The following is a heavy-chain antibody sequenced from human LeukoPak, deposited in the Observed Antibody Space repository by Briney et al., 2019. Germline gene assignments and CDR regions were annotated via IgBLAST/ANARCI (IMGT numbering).Heavy chain of an antibody. Sequence: PGESLRLSCAASGFSFSGNNMNWVRQAPGKGLEWVSVIYSGGITYYADSVTGRFTISRDNSKNTLYLQMTSLRAEDTAVYYCASESVAVAGYMVVWGKGTTVTVSS. CDR2: IYSGGIT. J-gene: IGHJ6*03. V-gene: IGHV3-53*01. D-gene: IGHD6-19*01. CDR3: ASESVAVAGYMVV. CDR1: GFSFSGNN.